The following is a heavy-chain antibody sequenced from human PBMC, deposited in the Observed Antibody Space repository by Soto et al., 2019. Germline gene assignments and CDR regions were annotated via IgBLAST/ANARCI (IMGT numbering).Heavy chain of an antibody. V-gene: IGHV3-7*01. J-gene: IGHJ4*02. CDR3: ARVDLYYDFWSGYYYFDY. Sequence: PGGSLRLSCAASGFTFSSYWMSWVRQAPGKGLEGVANIKQDGSEKYYVDSVKGRFTISRDNDKNSLYRQMNSLRAEDTAVHYCARVDLYYDFWSGYYYFDYWGQGTLVTVSS. CDR1: GFTFSSYW. CDR2: IKQDGSEK. D-gene: IGHD3-3*01.